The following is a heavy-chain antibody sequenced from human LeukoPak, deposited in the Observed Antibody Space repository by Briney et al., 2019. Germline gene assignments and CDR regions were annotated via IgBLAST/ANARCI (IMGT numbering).Heavy chain of an antibody. J-gene: IGHJ3*02. CDR3: AKQGYYYDSSGYVRLDAFDI. CDR1: GFTFSSYA. V-gene: IGHV3-23*01. CDR2: ISGSGGST. D-gene: IGHD3-22*01. Sequence: GGSLRLSCAASGFTFSSYAMSWVRQAPGKGLEWVSAISGSGGSTYYADSVKGRFTISRDNSKNTLYLQMNSLRAEDTAVYYCAKQGYYYDSSGYVRLDAFDIWGQGTMLTVSS.